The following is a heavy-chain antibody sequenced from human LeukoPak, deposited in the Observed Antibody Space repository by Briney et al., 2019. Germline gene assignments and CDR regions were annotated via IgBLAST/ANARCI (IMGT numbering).Heavy chain of an antibody. V-gene: IGHV3-23*01. J-gene: IGHJ3*02. CDR2: VSGSGDNT. CDR1: GFTFSSYS. CDR3: AAQWLVLGAFDI. Sequence: GGSLRLSCAASGFTFSSYSMNWVRQAPGKGLEWVSAVSGSGDNTYYADSVKGRFIISRDNSKNTLHLQMNSLRAEDSAVYYCAAQWLVLGAFDIWGQGTMVTVS. D-gene: IGHD6-19*01.